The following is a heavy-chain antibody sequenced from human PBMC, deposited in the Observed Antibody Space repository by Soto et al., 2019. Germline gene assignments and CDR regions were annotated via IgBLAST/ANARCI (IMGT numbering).Heavy chain of an antibody. CDR3: AKSNGDYGGYNWFDP. CDR2: ISGSGGST. Sequence: EVQLLESGGGLVQPGGSLRLSCAASGFTFSSYAMSWVRQAPGKGLEWVSAISGSGGSTYYADSVKARFTISRDNSKITLYLQMNSLRAEDTAVYYCAKSNGDYGGYNWFDPWGQGTLVTVSS. D-gene: IGHD4-17*01. J-gene: IGHJ5*02. CDR1: GFTFSSYA. V-gene: IGHV3-23*01.